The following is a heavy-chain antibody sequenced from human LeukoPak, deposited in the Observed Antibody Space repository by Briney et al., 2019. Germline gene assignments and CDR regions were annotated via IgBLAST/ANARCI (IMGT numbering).Heavy chain of an antibody. CDR2: ISYDGSNK. D-gene: IGHD2-2*01. CDR1: GFTFSNYA. J-gene: IGHJ4*02. CDR3: AKEDIVVVPAATKTFDY. Sequence: GGSLRLSCAASGFTFSNYAVHWVRQAPGKGLEWVAVISYDGSNKFYADSVKGRFTISRDNSKNTLYLQMNSLRTEDTAVYYCAKEDIVVVPAATKTFDYWGQGTLVTVSS. V-gene: IGHV3-30-3*01.